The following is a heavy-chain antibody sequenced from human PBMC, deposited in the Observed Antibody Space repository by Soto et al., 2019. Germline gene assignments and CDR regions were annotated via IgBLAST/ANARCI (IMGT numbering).Heavy chain of an antibody. D-gene: IGHD3-10*01. V-gene: IGHV3-23*01. CDR3: AKKVNSGSGSQFFDY. CDR1: GFTFSSYS. CDR2: FRSGGDDETT. Sequence: EVQLLEPGGGLVQPGGSLRLSCAASGFTFSSYSMSWVRQAPGKGLEWVSGFRSGGDDETTYYADAVRGRFTISRDNSKNTLFLQMNSLRAEDTAIYYCAKKVNSGSGSQFFDYWGQGTLVTVSS. J-gene: IGHJ4*02.